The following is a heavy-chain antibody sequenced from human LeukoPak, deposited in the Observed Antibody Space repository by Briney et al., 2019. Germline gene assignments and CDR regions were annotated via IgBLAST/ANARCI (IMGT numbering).Heavy chain of an antibody. Sequence: GGSLRLSCAASEFTFSNYWVSWVRQAPGKGLEWVANIKQDGSEKYYVASMKGRSTISRDNAKNSLYLQMNSLRAEDTAVYYCARGYGRYDYWGQGTLVTVSS. CDR2: IKQDGSEK. D-gene: IGHD3-10*01. CDR1: EFTFSNYW. CDR3: ARGYGRYDY. V-gene: IGHV3-7*03. J-gene: IGHJ4*02.